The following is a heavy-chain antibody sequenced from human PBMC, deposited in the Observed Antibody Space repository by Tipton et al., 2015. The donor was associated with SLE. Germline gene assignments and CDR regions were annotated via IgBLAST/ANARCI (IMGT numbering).Heavy chain of an antibody. Sequence: TLSLTCTVSGGSISSHYWSWIRQPPGKGLEWIGYVYYSGITNYNPSLKSRVTISIDTSKNQFSLKLSSVTAADTAVYYCARARGVYQGYWYFDLWGRGTLVTVSS. J-gene: IGHJ2*01. CDR2: VYYSGIT. CDR3: ARARGVYQGYWYFDL. V-gene: IGHV4-59*11. CDR1: GGSISSHY. D-gene: IGHD5/OR15-5a*01.